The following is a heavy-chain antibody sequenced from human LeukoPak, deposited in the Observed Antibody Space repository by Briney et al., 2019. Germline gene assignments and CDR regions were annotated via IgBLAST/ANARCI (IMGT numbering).Heavy chain of an antibody. CDR1: GYTFTSYY. V-gene: IGHV1-46*01. J-gene: IGHJ3*02. CDR2: INPSGGGT. D-gene: IGHD2-21*01. Sequence: ASVKVSCKASGYTFTSYYMHWVRQAPGQGLEWMGIINPSGGGTNYAQKFQGRVTITADKSTSTAYMELSSLRSEDTAVYYCARGDWEWGLGFLVAFAFDIWGQGTMVTVSS. CDR3: ARGDWEWGLGFLVAFAFDI.